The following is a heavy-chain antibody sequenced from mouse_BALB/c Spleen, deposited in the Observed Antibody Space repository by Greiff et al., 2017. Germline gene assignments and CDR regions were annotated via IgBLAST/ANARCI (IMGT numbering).Heavy chain of an antibody. Sequence: VQLQQSGAELVRPGTSVKISCKASGYTFTNYWLGWVKQRPGHGLEWIGDIYPGGGYTNYNEKFKGKATLTADTSSSTAYMQLSSLTSEDSAVYFCARSEDYYYGSSAYWGQGTTLTVSS. D-gene: IGHD1-1*01. V-gene: IGHV1-63*02. CDR2: IYPGGGYT. J-gene: IGHJ2*01. CDR3: ARSEDYYYGSSAY. CDR1: GYTFTNYW.